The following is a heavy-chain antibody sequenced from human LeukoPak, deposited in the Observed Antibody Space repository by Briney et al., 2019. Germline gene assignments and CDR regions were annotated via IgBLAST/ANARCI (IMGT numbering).Heavy chain of an antibody. V-gene: IGHV1-18*01. CDR3: ARVAFSKYHYYMDV. CDR1: GGTFSSYA. CDR2: LSAHIDDT. D-gene: IGHD4-11*01. Sequence: ASVKVSCKASGGTFSSYAISWVRQAPGQGLEWMGWLSAHIDDTRYSQKFQGRVTVTIDTSTTTAYMELRNLRSDDTAVYFCARVAFSKYHYYMDVWGKGTTVTVSS. J-gene: IGHJ6*03.